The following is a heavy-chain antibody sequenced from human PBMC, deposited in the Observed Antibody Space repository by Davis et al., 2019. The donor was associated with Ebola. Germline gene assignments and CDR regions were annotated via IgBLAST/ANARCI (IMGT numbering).Heavy chain of an antibody. CDR3: ARARGGRFDY. CDR2: MNPNSGNT. V-gene: IGHV1-8*03. J-gene: IGHJ4*02. CDR1: GGTFSSYA. Sequence: ASVKVSCKASGGTFSSYAINWVRQATGQGLEWMGWMNPNSGNTGYAQKFQGRVTITRNTSISTAYMELSSLRSEDTAVYYCARARGGRFDYWGQGTLVTVSS. D-gene: IGHD3-10*01.